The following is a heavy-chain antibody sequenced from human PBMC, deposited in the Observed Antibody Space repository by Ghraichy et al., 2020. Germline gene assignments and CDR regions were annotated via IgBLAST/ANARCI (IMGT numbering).Heavy chain of an antibody. CDR3: ARDLNYYGSGRYYVTSDY. Sequence: GESLNISCAASGFTFSTYNMNWVRQAPGKGLEWVSSISSSSTYIFYADSVKGRFTISRDNAKNSLYLQMNSLRAEDTAVYYCARDLNYYGSGRYYVTSDYWGQGTLVTVSS. D-gene: IGHD3-10*01. V-gene: IGHV3-21*01. J-gene: IGHJ4*02. CDR2: ISSSSTYI. CDR1: GFTFSTYN.